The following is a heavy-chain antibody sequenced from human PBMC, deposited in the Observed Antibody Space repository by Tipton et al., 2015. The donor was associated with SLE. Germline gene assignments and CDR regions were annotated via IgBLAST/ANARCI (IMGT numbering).Heavy chain of an antibody. Sequence: QLVQSGAEVKKPGASVKVSCKASGYTFSRSGISWVRQAPGQGLEWMGWISPYNGNTNCAQKLQGRVTMTTDTYTNTAYIELTSLTSDDTAVYYCARSIVATTDFDYWGQGTLVTVSS. J-gene: IGHJ4*02. CDR3: ARSIVATTDFDY. CDR2: ISPYNGNT. D-gene: IGHD1-26*01. V-gene: IGHV1-18*01. CDR1: GYTFSRSG.